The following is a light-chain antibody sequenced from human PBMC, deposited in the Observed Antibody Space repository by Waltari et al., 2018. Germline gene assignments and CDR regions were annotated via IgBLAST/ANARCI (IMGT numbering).Light chain of an antibody. J-gene: IGLJ1*01. Sequence: QSALTQPPPASGSRGQSVTISCTGTSSDVGGYNYVSWYQHHPGEAPKLMIFEVNKRPSGVPDRFSGSKSGNTASLTVSGLQAEDDADYYCSSYAGSNNLVFGTGTKVTVL. CDR3: SSYAGSNNLV. CDR2: EVN. V-gene: IGLV2-8*01. CDR1: SSDVGGYNY.